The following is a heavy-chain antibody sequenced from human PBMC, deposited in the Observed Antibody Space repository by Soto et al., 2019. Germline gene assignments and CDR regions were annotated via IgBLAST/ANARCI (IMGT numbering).Heavy chain of an antibody. CDR1: GGSISSGGYY. D-gene: IGHD4-17*01. Sequence: QVQLQESGPGLVKPSQTLSLTCTVSGGSISSGGYYWSSIRQHPGKGLEWIGYIYYSGSTYYNPSLKSRVTISVDTSKNQFSLKLSSVTAADTAVYYCAVDYGGNRSHDWYFDLWGRGTLVTVSS. V-gene: IGHV4-31*03. CDR3: AVDYGGNRSHDWYFDL. CDR2: IYYSGST. J-gene: IGHJ2*01.